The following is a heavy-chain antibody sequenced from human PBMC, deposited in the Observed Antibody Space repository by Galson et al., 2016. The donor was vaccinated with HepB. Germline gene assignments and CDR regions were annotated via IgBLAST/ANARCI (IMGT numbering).Heavy chain of an antibody. D-gene: IGHD2-21*02. CDR2: VSYIGTT. V-gene: IGHV4-30-4*08. CDR3: GCSRGNRMTAQFDP. J-gene: IGHJ5*02. Sequence: TLSLTCYVSGASMNSNNHYWNWVRQHPTKGLEWMAYVSYIGTTYYNPSLKSRLTISSDTSRGQFSLTLNSVTSADTAIYYCGCSRGNRMTAQFDPWGQGTQVTVSS. CDR1: GASMNSNNHY.